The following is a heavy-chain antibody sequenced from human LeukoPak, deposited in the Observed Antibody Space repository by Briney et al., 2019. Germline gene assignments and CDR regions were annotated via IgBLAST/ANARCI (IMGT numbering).Heavy chain of an antibody. D-gene: IGHD4-17*01. CDR1: GFAFSSSS. Sequence: SGGSLRLSCEASGFAFSSSSMNWVRQAPGKGLEWVSYISGSSDIIYYTDSVKGRFTISRDNAKNTLYLQMNSLRAEDTAVYYCTRNSDYGGIVDYFDYWGQGTLVTVSS. J-gene: IGHJ4*02. CDR2: ISGSSDII. CDR3: TRNSDYGGIVDYFDY. V-gene: IGHV3-48*01.